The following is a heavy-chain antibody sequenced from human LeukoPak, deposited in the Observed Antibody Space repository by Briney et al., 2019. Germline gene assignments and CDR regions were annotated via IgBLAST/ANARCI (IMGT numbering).Heavy chain of an antibody. CDR3: VRDLMSMGATTAYLHH. D-gene: IGHD1-26*01. J-gene: IGHJ1*01. CDR2: ISRTSRHE. CDR1: GFTFSDYS. V-gene: IGHV3-21*01. Sequence: NPGGSLRLSRAASGFTFSDYSMNWVRQAPGKGLEWVASISRTSRHEYYAGSVEGRFTISRDNADNSLYLQMNGLRADDMAVYFCVRDLMSMGATTAYLHHWGQGTLVTVSS.